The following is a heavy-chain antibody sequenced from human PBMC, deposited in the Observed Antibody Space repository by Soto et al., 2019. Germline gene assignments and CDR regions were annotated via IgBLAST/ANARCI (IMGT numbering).Heavy chain of an antibody. CDR3: AHNSVRAFDY. D-gene: IGHD1-1*01. CDR2: IKDSGYT. CDR1: GGSFSDNY. Sequence: QVQPQQWGAGLLQPSETLSLTCDVSGGSFSDNYWIWIRQPPGEGLEWIGEIKDSGYTKFNPSLKSRVTMSVDTSKHQFSLKLSSVTAADTAVYYCAHNSVRAFDYWGRGTLVTVSS. V-gene: IGHV4-34*01. J-gene: IGHJ4*02.